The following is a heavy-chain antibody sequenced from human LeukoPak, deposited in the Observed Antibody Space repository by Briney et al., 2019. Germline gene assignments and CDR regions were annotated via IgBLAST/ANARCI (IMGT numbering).Heavy chain of an antibody. Sequence: ASVKVSCKTSAYTFNRYGISWVRQAPGQGLEWMGWISCYNGDTHHAQSYQGRLTMTTDTSTSTAYMELRSLRSDDTAVYYCARDPSNTSGYHTWFDYWGQGTLVTVSS. V-gene: IGHV1-18*01. CDR3: ARDPSNTSGYHTWFDY. D-gene: IGHD3-3*01. CDR2: ISCYNGDT. CDR1: AYTFNRYG. J-gene: IGHJ4*02.